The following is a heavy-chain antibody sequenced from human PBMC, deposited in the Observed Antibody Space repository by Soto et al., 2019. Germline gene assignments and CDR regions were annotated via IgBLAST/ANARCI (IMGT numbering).Heavy chain of an antibody. Sequence: ASETLSLTCTVSGGSISSFYWSWIRQPAGKELEWIGRVFTSGSTNYSPSLKSRVTMSIDTSKNQFSLRLTSVTAADTAVYYCARDSSGHYYLFDYWGQGTLVTVSS. CDR1: GGSISSFY. CDR3: ARDSSGHYYLFDY. J-gene: IGHJ4*02. D-gene: IGHD3-22*01. CDR2: VFTSGST. V-gene: IGHV4-4*07.